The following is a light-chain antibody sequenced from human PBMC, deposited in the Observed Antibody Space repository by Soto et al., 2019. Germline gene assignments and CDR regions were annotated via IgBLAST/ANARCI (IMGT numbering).Light chain of an antibody. CDR1: SSDVGGYNY. Sequence: QSALTQPRSVSGSPGQSVTISCTGTSSDVGGYNYVSWYQQHPNKAPKLMIFDVSKRPSGVPDRFSGSKSGSTASLTISGLQAEDEADYYCCANAGTYIYVFGTGTKLTVL. CDR3: CANAGTYIYV. V-gene: IGLV2-11*01. J-gene: IGLJ1*01. CDR2: DVS.